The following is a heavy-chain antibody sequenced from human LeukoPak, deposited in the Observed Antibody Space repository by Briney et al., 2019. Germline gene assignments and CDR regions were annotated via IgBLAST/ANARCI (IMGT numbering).Heavy chain of an antibody. Sequence: ASVKVSCKASGYTFTAYNMHWVRQAPGQGLEWMGWINPNSGGTNYAQKFQGRVTMTRDTSITTAYMELTRVRSDDTAVYYCARVKAPKVELRRHYFYGMDVWGQGTMVTVSS. CDR3: ARVKAPKVELRRHYFYGMDV. J-gene: IGHJ6*02. CDR1: GYTFTAYN. V-gene: IGHV1-2*02. CDR2: INPNSGGT. D-gene: IGHD1-7*01.